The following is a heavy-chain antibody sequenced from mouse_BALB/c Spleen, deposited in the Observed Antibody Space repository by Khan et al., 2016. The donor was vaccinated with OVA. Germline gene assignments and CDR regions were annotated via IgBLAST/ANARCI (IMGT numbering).Heavy chain of an antibody. Sequence: EVELVESGGGLVQPGGSRKLSCAASGFTFSDYGMAWVRQAPGKGPEWVAFISDLAYTIYYADTVTGRFTISRENAKNTLYLAMSSMRSEDTAIYYCARGGVTAPFAYWGLGTLVTVSA. J-gene: IGHJ3*01. CDR3: ARGGVTAPFAY. CDR2: ISDLAYTI. V-gene: IGHV5-15*02. D-gene: IGHD2-5*01. CDR1: GFTFSDYG.